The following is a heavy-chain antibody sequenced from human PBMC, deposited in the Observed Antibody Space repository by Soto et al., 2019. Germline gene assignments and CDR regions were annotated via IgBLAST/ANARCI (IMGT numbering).Heavy chain of an antibody. CDR3: ALSFSQTNIDV. V-gene: IGHV3-48*02. CDR1: VITFRSPT. CDR2: ITSTSSTK. Sequence: GGSLRPSCAGPVITFRSPTLNWGPPAPGKGLEWISYITSTSSTKNYADSVKGRFTISRDNANNSLYLQMNSLRDEDTAVYYCALSFSQTNIDVWGQGTTVTVSS. J-gene: IGHJ6*01.